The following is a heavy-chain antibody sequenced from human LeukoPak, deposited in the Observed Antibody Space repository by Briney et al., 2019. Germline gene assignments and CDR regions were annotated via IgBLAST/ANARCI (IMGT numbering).Heavy chain of an antibody. CDR3: ARDPLNFDWFGGNWFDP. D-gene: IGHD3-9*01. Sequence: ASVKVSCKASGYTFTSYGISWVRQAPGQGLEWMGWISAYNGNTNYAQKLQGRVTMTTDTSTSTAYMELRSLRSDDTAVYYCARDPLNFDWFGGNWFDPWGQGTLVTVSS. V-gene: IGHV1-18*01. J-gene: IGHJ5*02. CDR1: GYTFTSYG. CDR2: ISAYNGNT.